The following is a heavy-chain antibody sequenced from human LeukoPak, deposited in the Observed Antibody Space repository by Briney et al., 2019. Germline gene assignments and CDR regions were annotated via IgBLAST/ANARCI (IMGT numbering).Heavy chain of an antibody. CDR2: ISGSGGST. J-gene: IGHJ4*02. Sequence: GGSLRLSCAAPGFTFSSYAMSWVRQAPGKGLEWVSAISGSGGSTYYADSVKGRFTIPRDNSKNTLYLQMNSLRAEDTAVYYRAKDHLGFPANYFDYWGQGTLVTVSS. V-gene: IGHV3-23*01. CDR1: GFTFSSYA. CDR3: AKDHLGFPANYFDY. D-gene: IGHD3-10*01.